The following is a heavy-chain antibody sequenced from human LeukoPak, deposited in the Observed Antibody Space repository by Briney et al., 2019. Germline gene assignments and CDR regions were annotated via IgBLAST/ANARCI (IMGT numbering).Heavy chain of an antibody. D-gene: IGHD3-9*01. V-gene: IGHV4-39*07. CDR1: GGSISSSSYY. Sequence: SETLSLTCTVSGGSISSSSYYWGWIRQPPGKGLEWVGSIYYSGSTYYNPSLKSRVTISVDTSKNQFSLKLSSVTAADTAVYYCAREPFDWLFSYYYYYMDVWGKGTTVTVSS. CDR3: AREPFDWLFSYYYYYMDV. J-gene: IGHJ6*03. CDR2: IYYSGST.